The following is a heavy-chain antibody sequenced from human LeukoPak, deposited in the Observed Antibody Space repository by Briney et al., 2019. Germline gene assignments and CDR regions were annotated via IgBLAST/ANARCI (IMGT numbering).Heavy chain of an antibody. J-gene: IGHJ4*02. CDR2: INHSGGT. CDR3: AREWRLVRNFDY. CDR1: GGSFSGYY. Sequence: SETLSLTCAVYGGSFSGYYWSWIRQPPGKGLEWIGEINHSGGTNYNPSLKSRVTISVDTSKNQFSLKLSSVTAADTAVYYCAREWRLVRNFDYWGQGTLVTVSS. V-gene: IGHV4-34*01. D-gene: IGHD2-15*01.